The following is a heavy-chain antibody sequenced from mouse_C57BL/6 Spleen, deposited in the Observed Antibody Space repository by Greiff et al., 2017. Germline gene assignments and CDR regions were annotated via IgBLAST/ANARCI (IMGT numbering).Heavy chain of an antibody. J-gene: IGHJ2*01. CDR1: GYTFTGYW. V-gene: IGHV1-64*01. Sequence: QVQLQQSGAELMKPGASVKLSCKATGYTFTGYWMHWVKQRPGQGLEWIGMIHPNSGSTNYNEKFKSKATLTVDKSSSTAYMQLSSLTSEDSAVYYCARSAYGNYFDYWGQGTTLTVSS. CDR2: IHPNSGST. D-gene: IGHD2-10*02. CDR3: ARSAYGNYFDY.